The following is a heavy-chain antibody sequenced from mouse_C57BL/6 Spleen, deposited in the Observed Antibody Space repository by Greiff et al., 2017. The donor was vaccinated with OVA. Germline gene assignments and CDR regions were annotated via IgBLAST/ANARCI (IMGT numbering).Heavy chain of an antibody. Sequence: QVQLQQPGAELVKPGASVKLSCKASGYTFTSYWMHWVKQRPGQGLEWIGMIHPNSGSTNYNEKFKSKATLTVDKSSSTAYMQLSSLTSEDSAVYYCATNPDYYGSLYFDYWGQGTTLTVSS. V-gene: IGHV1-64*01. J-gene: IGHJ2*01. CDR2: IHPNSGST. D-gene: IGHD1-1*01. CDR1: GYTFTSYW. CDR3: ATNPDYYGSLYFDY.